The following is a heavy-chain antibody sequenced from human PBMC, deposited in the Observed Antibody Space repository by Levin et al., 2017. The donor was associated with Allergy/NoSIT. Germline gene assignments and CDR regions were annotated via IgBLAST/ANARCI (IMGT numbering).Heavy chain of an antibody. CDR3: AREINPDDSSGYYSDAFDI. CDR1: GFTFSSYW. V-gene: IGHV3-7*01. CDR2: IKQDGSEK. Sequence: GESLKISCAASGFTFSSYWMSWVRQAPGKGLEWVANIKQDGSEKYYVDSVKGRFTISRDNAKNSLYLQMNSLRAEDTAVYYCAREINPDDSSGYYSDAFDIWGQGTMVTVSS. D-gene: IGHD3-22*01. J-gene: IGHJ3*02.